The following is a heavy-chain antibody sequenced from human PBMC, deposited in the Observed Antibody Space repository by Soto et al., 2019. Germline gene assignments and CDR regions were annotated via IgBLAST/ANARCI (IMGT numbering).Heavy chain of an antibody. V-gene: IGHV3-23*01. D-gene: IGHD4-17*01. J-gene: IGHJ6*02. CDR3: AGDYLRLNTLNGNFYSFGMDV. CDR1: GITFTTYA. CDR2: VAANVTNR. Sequence: GGSLRLSCAASGITFTTYAMSWVRQAPGKGLEWVSTVAANVTNRHYADFVKGRFTISRDNSKNTLSLQMNSLRVEDTAIYYCAGDYLRLNTLNGNFYSFGMDVWGQGTAVTVSS.